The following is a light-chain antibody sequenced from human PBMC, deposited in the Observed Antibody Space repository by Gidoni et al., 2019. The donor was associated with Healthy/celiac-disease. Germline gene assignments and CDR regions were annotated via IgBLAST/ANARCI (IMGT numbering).Light chain of an antibody. CDR1: QSISSY. Sequence: DIQMTQSPSSLSASVGDRFTITCRASQSISSYLNWYQQKPGKAPKLLIYAASSLQSGVPSRFSGSGSGTDFTLTISRLQPEDFATYYCQQSYSTHSFXQXTKLEIK. J-gene: IGKJ2*01. CDR3: QQSYSTHS. CDR2: AAS. V-gene: IGKV1-39*01.